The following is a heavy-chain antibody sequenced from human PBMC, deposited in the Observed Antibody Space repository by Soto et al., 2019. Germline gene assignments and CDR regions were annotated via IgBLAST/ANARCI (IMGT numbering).Heavy chain of an antibody. D-gene: IGHD6-19*01. CDR2: ISSSSSYI. J-gene: IGHJ6*02. CDR3: ARDGLSVAGKTYYYYGMDV. CDR1: DSPLSSYS. Sequence: PGGSLRPSGAALDSPLSSYSMNWVRRAPGKGLEWVSYISSSSSYIYYADSVKGRFTISRDNAKNSLYLQMNSLRAEDTAVYYCARDGLSVAGKTYYYYGMDVWGQGTTVTVSS. V-gene: IGHV3-21*01.